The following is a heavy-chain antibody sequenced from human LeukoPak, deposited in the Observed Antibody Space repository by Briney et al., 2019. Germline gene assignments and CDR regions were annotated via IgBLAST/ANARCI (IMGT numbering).Heavy chain of an antibody. J-gene: IGHJ6*03. V-gene: IGHV1-69*13. Sequence: AASVKVSCKVSGGTFSNYPISWVRQAPGQGLEWMGGIIAIFGSANYAQKFQGRVTITADESTSTAYMELSSLRSEDTAIYYRARSFCSGGSCQSGPYYYYHMDVWGEGTTVIVSS. CDR1: GGTFSNYP. CDR2: IIAIFGSA. D-gene: IGHD2-15*01. CDR3: ARSFCSGGSCQSGPYYYYHMDV.